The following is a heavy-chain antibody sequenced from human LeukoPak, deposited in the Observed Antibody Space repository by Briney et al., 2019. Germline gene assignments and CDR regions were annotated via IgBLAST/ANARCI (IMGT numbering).Heavy chain of an antibody. CDR3: VREPYCGGDCSVYYFDY. J-gene: IGHJ4*02. Sequence: ASVKVSCKASGYTFTSYYMHWVRQAPGQGLEWMGIINPSGGSTSYAQKFQGRVTMTRDTSTSTVYMELSSLRSEDTAVYYCVREPYCGGDCSVYYFDYWGQGTLVTVSS. D-gene: IGHD2-21*02. CDR1: GYTFTSYY. CDR2: INPSGGST. V-gene: IGHV1-46*01.